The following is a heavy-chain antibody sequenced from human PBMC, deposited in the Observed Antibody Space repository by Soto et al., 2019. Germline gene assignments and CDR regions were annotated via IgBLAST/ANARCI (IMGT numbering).Heavy chain of an antibody. D-gene: IGHD3-3*01. CDR3: ARDWNDFWSGYDF. V-gene: IGHV6-1*01. Sequence: SQTLSLTCAISGDSVSSVSAGWNWIRQSPSRGLEWLGRTYYRSKWYNDYAISVKSRIIINPDTSKNQFSLQLNSVSPEDTAVYYCARDWNDFWSGYDFWGQGTLVNVS. J-gene: IGHJ4*02. CDR1: GDSVSSVSAG. CDR2: TYYRSKWYN.